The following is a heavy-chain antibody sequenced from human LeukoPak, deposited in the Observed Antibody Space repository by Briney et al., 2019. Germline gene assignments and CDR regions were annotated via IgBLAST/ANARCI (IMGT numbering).Heavy chain of an antibody. J-gene: IGHJ4*02. CDR2: IFYSGST. CDR3: ARGSTSGVATSFDY. CDR1: GGSISSSSYF. V-gene: IGHV4-39*07. D-gene: IGHD5-12*01. Sequence: KPSGTLSLTCTVSGGSISSSSYFWGWIRQPPGKGLEWIGSIFYSGSTYYNPSLNSRVTISIDTSKNQFSLRLSSVTAADTAVYYCARGSTSGVATSFDYWGQGTLVTVSS.